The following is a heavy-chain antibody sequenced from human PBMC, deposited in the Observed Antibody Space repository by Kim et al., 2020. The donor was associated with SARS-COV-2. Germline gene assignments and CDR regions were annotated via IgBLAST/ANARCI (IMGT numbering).Heavy chain of an antibody. Sequence: ASVKVSCKASGYTFTSYGISWVRQAPGQGLEWMGWISAYNGNTNYAQKLQGRVTMTTDTSTSTAYMELRSLRSDDTAVYYCARNEGHSSGYYYVKLYYYYYGMDVWGQGTTVTVSS. V-gene: IGHV1-18*04. CDR1: GYTFTSYG. CDR2: ISAYNGNT. CDR3: ARNEGHSSGYYYVKLYYYYYGMDV. D-gene: IGHD3-22*01. J-gene: IGHJ6*02.